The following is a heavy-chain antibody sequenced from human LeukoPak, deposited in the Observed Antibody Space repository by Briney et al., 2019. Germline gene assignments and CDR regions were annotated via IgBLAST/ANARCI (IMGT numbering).Heavy chain of an antibody. V-gene: IGHV3-64D*06. J-gene: IGHJ4*02. CDR3: VKDLTVTWSFDY. CDR1: GFTFSNHF. CDR2: IGPNGAST. Sequence: GGSLRLSCSPSGFTFSNHFMHWVREAPGKGVEYVSSIGPNGASTLYADSVKGRFTISRDHSKNALYLQLASLRLEDTALYFCVKDLTVTWSFDYCGQGTLVTVSS. D-gene: IGHD3-9*01.